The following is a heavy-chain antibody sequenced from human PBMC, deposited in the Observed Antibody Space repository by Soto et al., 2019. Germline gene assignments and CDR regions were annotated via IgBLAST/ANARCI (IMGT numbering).Heavy chain of an antibody. Sequence: SGPTLVNPTQTLTLTCTFSGFSLTTSGVGVGWIRQPPGKALEWLALIYWDDDKRYSPSLRSRLTINKDTSKNQVVLTMTNMDPVDTATYYCIQSRCGGDCLQSYASHYYYGMDVWGQGTTVTVSS. CDR1: GFSLTTSGVG. V-gene: IGHV2-5*02. CDR3: IQSRCGGDCLQSYASHYYYGMDV. J-gene: IGHJ6*02. D-gene: IGHD2-21*02. CDR2: IYWDDDK.